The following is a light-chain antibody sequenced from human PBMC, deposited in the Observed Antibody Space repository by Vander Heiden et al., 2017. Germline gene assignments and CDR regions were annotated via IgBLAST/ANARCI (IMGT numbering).Light chain of an antibody. Sequence: QSVLTQPPSVSGAPGQRVTISCTGSSSNIGAGYDVHWYQQLPGTAPKLLSYGNSNRPSGVPDRFSGSKSGTSASLAITGLQAEDEADYYGQSYDSSLSAYVVFGGGTKLT. V-gene: IGLV1-40*01. CDR2: GNS. CDR1: SSNIGAGYD. CDR3: QSYDSSLSAYVV. J-gene: IGLJ2*01.